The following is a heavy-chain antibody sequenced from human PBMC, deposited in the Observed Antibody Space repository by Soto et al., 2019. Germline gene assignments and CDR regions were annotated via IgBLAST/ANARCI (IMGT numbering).Heavy chain of an antibody. V-gene: IGHV3-73*01. D-gene: IGHD4-17*01. CDR2: IRSKANSYAT. J-gene: IGHJ6*02. CDR3: TRQGYGAYYGMDV. Sequence: EVQLVESGGGLVQPGGSLKLSCAASGFTFSGSAMHWVRQASGKGLEWVGRIRSKANSYATAYAASVKGRFTIPRDDSNNTAYLQMNSLKIEDTAVYYCTRQGYGAYYGMDVWGQGTTVTVSS. CDR1: GFTFSGSA.